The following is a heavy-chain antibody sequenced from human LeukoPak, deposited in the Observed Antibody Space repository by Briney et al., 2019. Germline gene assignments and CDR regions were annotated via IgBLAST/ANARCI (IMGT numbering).Heavy chain of an antibody. V-gene: IGHV3-23*01. Sequence: PGGSLRLSCAASGFTFSSYGMSWVRQAPGEWLGWVLVIRVSGGSTFHADSVKARFNISRDNSKNTLYLQMNSLRAEDTAVYYCATDYIAARPHVDYWGQGTLVTVSS. CDR2: IRVSGGST. CDR3: ATDYIAARPHVDY. J-gene: IGHJ4*02. CDR1: GFTFSSYG. D-gene: IGHD6-6*01.